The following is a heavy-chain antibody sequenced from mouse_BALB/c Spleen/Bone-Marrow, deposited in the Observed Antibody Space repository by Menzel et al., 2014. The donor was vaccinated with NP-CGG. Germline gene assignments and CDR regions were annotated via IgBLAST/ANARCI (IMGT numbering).Heavy chain of an antibody. CDR2: INPYSGVT. Sequence: EVQLQQSGPELVKPGASVKISCKASGYSFTDYFMNWVKQSHGKSLEWIGRINPYSGVTFYNQNFKGKATLTVDKSSSTAHMELLSLTSEDSAVYYCGRWANWGQGTTLPVSS. CDR1: GYSFTDYF. V-gene: IGHV1-37*01. J-gene: IGHJ2*01. CDR3: GRWAN.